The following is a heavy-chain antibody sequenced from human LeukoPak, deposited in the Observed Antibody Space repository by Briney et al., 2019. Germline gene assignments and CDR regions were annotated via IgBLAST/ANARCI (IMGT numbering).Heavy chain of an antibody. J-gene: IGHJ3*02. V-gene: IGHV3-53*01. CDR1: GLTVSSNY. CDR3: AQMGYYESSNRAFDI. D-gene: IGHD3-22*01. CDR2: MYSGGST. Sequence: GGSLRLSCAASGLTVSSNYMNWVRQAPGKGMEWVSVMYSGGSTYYADSVMGRFTISRDISKNTLYLQMNNLRAEDTAVYYCAQMGYYESSNRAFDIWGQGTLVTVSS.